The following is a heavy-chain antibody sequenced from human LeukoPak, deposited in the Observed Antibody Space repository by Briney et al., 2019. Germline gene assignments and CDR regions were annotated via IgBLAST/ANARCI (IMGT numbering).Heavy chain of an antibody. Sequence: ASVKVSCKASGGTFSSYAISWVRQAPGQGLEWMGWISAYNGNTNYAQRFQGRVTMTTDTSTSTAYMELRSLRSDDTAVYYCARVTQVSGFVDYWGQGTLVTVSS. D-gene: IGHD1-14*01. CDR1: GGTFSSYA. J-gene: IGHJ4*02. CDR3: ARVTQVSGFVDY. CDR2: ISAYNGNT. V-gene: IGHV1-18*01.